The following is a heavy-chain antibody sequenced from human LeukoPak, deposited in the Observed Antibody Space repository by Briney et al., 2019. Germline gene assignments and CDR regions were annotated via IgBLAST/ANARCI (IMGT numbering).Heavy chain of an antibody. CDR2: ISSSGSTI. V-gene: IGHV3-11*04. CDR1: GFTFSDYY. J-gene: IGHJ4*02. D-gene: IGHD2-8*01. CDR3: ARVYLERLTAGYFDH. Sequence: GGSLRLSCATSGFTFSDYYMSWIRQAPGKGLEWVSYISSSGSTIYYADSVKGRFTISRDNAKNSLYLQMNSLRDDDSAAYFCARVYLERLTAGYFDHWGQGTQVTVSP.